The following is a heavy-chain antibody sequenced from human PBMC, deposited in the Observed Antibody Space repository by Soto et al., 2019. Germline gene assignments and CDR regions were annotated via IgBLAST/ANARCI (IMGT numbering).Heavy chain of an antibody. CDR2: ISAHNGNT. V-gene: IGHV1-18*03. CDR1: GYAFTTYG. Sequence: QVHLVQSGAEVKKPGASVKVSCKGSGYAFTTYGITWVRQAPGQGLEWMGWISAHNGNTNYAQKLQGRVTVTRDTSTSTAYMELRSLRSDDMAVYYGARGRYGDYWCQGALVTVSS. D-gene: IGHD1-1*01. CDR3: ARGRYGDY. J-gene: IGHJ4*02.